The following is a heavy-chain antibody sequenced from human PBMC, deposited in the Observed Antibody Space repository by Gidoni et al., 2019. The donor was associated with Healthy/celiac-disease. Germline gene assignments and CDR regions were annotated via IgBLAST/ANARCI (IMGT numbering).Heavy chain of an antibody. CDR2: ISSSSSYI. CDR3: ARDLPAALFDY. CDR1: GFTFSSYS. D-gene: IGHD2-2*01. Sequence: EVQLVESGGGLVKPGGSLRLSCAASGFTFSSYSMNWVRQAPGKGLELVSSISSSSSYIYYADSVKGRFIISRDNAKNSLYLQMNSLRAEDTAVYYCARDLPAALFDYWGQGTLVTVSS. J-gene: IGHJ4*02. V-gene: IGHV3-21*01.